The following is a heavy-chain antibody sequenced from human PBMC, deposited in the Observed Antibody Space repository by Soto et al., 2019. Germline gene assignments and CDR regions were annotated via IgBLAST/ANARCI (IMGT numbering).Heavy chain of an antibody. J-gene: IGHJ2*01. V-gene: IGHV4-4*02. CDR2: IYHSGST. CDR3: ARERVVRGVIHLYSGSYWYFDL. D-gene: IGHD3-10*01. CDR1: SGSISSSNW. Sequence: SETLSLTCAVSSGSISSSNWWSWVRQPPGKGLEWIGEIYHSGSTNYNPSLKSRVTISVDKSKNQFSLKLSSVTAADTAVYYCARERVVRGVIHLYSGSYWYFDLWGRGTLVTVSS.